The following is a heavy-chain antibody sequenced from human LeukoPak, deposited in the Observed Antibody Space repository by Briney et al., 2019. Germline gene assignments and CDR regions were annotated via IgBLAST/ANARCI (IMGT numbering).Heavy chain of an antibody. CDR1: GYTFTRYG. CDR3: ARDIVVVPAAIFRYFDY. Sequence: ASVKVSCKASGYTFTRYGISWVRQAPGQGLEGMGWISAYNGNTNYAQKLQGRVTMTTDTSTSTAYMELRSLRSDDTAVYYCARDIVVVPAAIFRYFDYWGQGTLVTVSS. D-gene: IGHD2-2*02. J-gene: IGHJ4*02. CDR2: ISAYNGNT. V-gene: IGHV1-18*01.